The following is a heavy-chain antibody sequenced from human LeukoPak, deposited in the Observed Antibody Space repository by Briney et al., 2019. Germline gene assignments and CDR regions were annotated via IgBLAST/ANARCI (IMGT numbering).Heavy chain of an antibody. J-gene: IGHJ6*03. CDR3: ARNYYYMDV. CDR1: GFTFSSYG. V-gene: IGHV3-48*01. Sequence: GGSLTLSCTASGFTFSSYGMNWVRQAAGKGLEWLSYISTSSSTIYYADSVKGRFTISRDNAKKSLYLQMNSLRAEDTAVYYCARNYYYMDVWGKGTTVTVSS. CDR2: ISTSSSTI.